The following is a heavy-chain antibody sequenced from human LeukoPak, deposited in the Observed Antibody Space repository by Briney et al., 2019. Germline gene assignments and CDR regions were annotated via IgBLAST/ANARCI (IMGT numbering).Heavy chain of an antibody. V-gene: IGHV3-21*01. CDR1: GFTFSSYS. J-gene: IGHJ4*02. CDR3: ARACGGDCYLSDY. CDR2: ISSSSSYI. Sequence: GGSLRLSCAASGFTFSSYSINWVRQAPGKGLEWVSSISSSSSYIYYADSVKGRFTISRDNAKNSLYLQMNSLRAEDTAVYYCARACGGDCYLSDYWGQGTLVTVSS. D-gene: IGHD2-21*02.